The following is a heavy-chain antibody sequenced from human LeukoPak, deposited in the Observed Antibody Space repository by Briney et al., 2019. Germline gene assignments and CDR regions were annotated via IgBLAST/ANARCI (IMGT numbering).Heavy chain of an antibody. CDR2: ISGSGGST. Sequence: PGGSLRLSCAASGFTFSSYAMSWVRQAPGKGLEWVSAISGSGGSTYYADSVKGRFTISRDNSKNTLYLQMNSLRAEDTAVYYCAKEGEQRLVRGGAFDIWGQGTMVTVSS. J-gene: IGHJ3*02. D-gene: IGHD6-13*01. CDR1: GFTFSSYA. CDR3: AKEGEQRLVRGGAFDI. V-gene: IGHV3-23*01.